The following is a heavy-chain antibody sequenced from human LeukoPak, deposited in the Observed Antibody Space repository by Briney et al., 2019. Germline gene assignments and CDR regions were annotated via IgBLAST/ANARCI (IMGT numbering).Heavy chain of an antibody. CDR3: ARGQDYGDYYMDV. CDR1: GGSISSYY. D-gene: IGHD4-17*01. CDR2: IYYSGST. J-gene: IGHJ6*03. Sequence: SETLSLTCTVSGGSISSYYWSWIRQPPGKGLEWIGYIYYSGSTNYNPSLKSRVTISVDTSKNQFSLKLSSVTAVDTAVYYCARGQDYGDYYMDVWGKGTTVTISS. V-gene: IGHV4-59*01.